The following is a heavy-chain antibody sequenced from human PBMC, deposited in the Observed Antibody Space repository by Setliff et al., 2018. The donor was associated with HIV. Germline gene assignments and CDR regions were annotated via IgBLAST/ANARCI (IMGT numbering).Heavy chain of an antibody. CDR2: IYTSGST. J-gene: IGHJ4*02. Sequence: ETLSLTCTVSGGSISSYYWSWIRQPPGKGLEWIGYIYTSGSTNYNPSLKSRVTISVDTSKSQVSLKLSSVTAADTAVYYCARSPGVDTNMAFDYWGRGTLVTVSS. CDR1: GGSISSYY. CDR3: ARSPGVDTNMAFDY. V-gene: IGHV4-59*01. D-gene: IGHD5-18*01.